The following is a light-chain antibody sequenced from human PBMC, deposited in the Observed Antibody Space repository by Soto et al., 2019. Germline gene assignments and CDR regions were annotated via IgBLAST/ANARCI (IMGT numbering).Light chain of an antibody. CDR3: QSFDSSLSASI. Sequence: QSVLTQPPSVSGAPGQRVTISCTGSGSNIGAGYDVHWYQQFPGTAPKLLVYGDTKRPSGVPDRFSGSKSGTSASLAITGLQAEDEAYYYCQSFDSSLSASIFGGGTKLTVL. J-gene: IGLJ2*01. V-gene: IGLV1-40*01. CDR1: GSNIGAGYD. CDR2: GDT.